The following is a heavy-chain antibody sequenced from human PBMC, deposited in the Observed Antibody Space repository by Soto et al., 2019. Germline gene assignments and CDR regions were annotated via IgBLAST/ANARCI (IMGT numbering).Heavy chain of an antibody. J-gene: IGHJ6*02. CDR2: IIPMFGTA. V-gene: IGHV1-69*12. Sequence: QVQLVQSGAEVKKPGSSVKVSCKTSGGTFSNYAISWVRQAPGQGLEWMGGIIPMFGTANYAQRFQGSVTISADESTSTADMELNSLRSEDTAVYYCARDLRSGNYYFYYGMDVWGQGTTVTVSS. CDR3: ARDLRSGNYYFYYGMDV. CDR1: GGTFSNYA. D-gene: IGHD3-10*02.